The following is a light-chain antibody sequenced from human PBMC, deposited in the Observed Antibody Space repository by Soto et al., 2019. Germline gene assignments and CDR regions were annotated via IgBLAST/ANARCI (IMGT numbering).Light chain of an antibody. Sequence: EIFLTQSPDTLSLSPGERATLTCRASQSVTNYIAWYQQRPGQAPRLLIYDASNRATGVPARFSGSRSGTDFTLTISDLEPADFGLDYCQQRLNWPPGFGQGTKVDIK. CDR3: QQRLNWPPG. CDR2: DAS. V-gene: IGKV3-11*01. CDR1: QSVTNY. J-gene: IGKJ1*01.